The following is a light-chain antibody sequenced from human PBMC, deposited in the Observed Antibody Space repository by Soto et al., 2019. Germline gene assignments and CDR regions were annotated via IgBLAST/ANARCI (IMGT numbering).Light chain of an antibody. CDR2: DAS. CDR3: QQYESFSPYT. J-gene: IGKJ2*01. V-gene: IGKV1-5*01. CDR1: QSVSSS. Sequence: DIQMTQSPSTLSAFVGDRVTITCRASQSVSSSLAWYQQKPGKAPKLLIYDASTLESGVPSRFSGSGYGTEFTLPLNRLQPGDFATYYCQQYESFSPYTFGQGTRLEIK.